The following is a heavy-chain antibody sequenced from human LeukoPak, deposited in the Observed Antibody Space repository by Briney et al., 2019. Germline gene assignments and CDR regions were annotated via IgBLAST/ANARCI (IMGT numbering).Heavy chain of an antibody. CDR3: ARDGEMATIYFDY. Sequence: ASVKVSCKASGGTFSNYAISWVRQAPGQGLEWMGTIIPIVGIANYAQKFQGRVTITADKSTSTAYMELSSLRSEDTAVYYCARDGEMATIYFDYWGQGTLVTVSS. CDR2: IIPIVGIA. V-gene: IGHV1-69*04. CDR1: GGTFSNYA. J-gene: IGHJ4*02. D-gene: IGHD5-24*01.